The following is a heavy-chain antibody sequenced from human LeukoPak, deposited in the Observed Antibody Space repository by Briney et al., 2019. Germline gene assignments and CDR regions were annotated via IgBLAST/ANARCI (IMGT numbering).Heavy chain of an antibody. CDR2: IYYSGST. CDR1: GGSISSGEYY. Sequence: PSQTLSLTCTVSGGSISSGEYYWSWIRQPPGKGLEWIGYIYYSGSTYYNPSLKSRVTISVDTSKNQFSLKLSSVTAADTAVYYCAREGSADWSFDLWGRGTLVTVSS. J-gene: IGHJ2*01. CDR3: AREGSADWSFDL. D-gene: IGHD2-15*01. V-gene: IGHV4-30-4*08.